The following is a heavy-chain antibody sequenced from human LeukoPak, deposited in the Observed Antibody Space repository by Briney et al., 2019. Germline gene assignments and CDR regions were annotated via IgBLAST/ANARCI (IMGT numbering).Heavy chain of an antibody. D-gene: IGHD1-26*01. J-gene: IGHJ5*02. V-gene: IGHV3-48*01. CDR3: ARGNSPKWELLGWFDP. Sequence: GGSPRLSCTASGLTFSDYSMNWVGQAPGKGVEGVSYISSTGNHRHYAESVEGRFNISRDNAKNSLCLQMNSLRAEDTAVYYCARGNSPKWELLGWFDPWGQGTLVTVSS. CDR1: GLTFSDYS. CDR2: ISSTGNHR.